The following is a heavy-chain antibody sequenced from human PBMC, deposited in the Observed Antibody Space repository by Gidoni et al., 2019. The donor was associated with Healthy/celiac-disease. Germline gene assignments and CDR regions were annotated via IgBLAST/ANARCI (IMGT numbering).Heavy chain of an antibody. CDR1: GGSFSGYY. V-gene: IGHV4-34*01. CDR3: ASHSGSYYFDY. D-gene: IGHD1-26*01. J-gene: IGHJ4*02. Sequence: QVQLQQWCAGLLKPSETLSLTCAVYGGSFSGYYWSWLRQPPGKVLEWIGEIKHSGSTNYNPSLKSRVTISVETSKNQFSLKLSSVTAADTAVYYCASHSGSYYFDYWGKGTLVTVSS. CDR2: IKHSGST.